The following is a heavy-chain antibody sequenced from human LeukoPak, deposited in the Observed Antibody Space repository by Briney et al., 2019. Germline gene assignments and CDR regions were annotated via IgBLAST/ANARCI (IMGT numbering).Heavy chain of an antibody. CDR2: IGVTGDT. V-gene: IGHV3-13*01. D-gene: IGHD3-10*01. Sequence: GGSLRLSCAASGFTFSKDDFHWVRQAPGKGLEWVAAIGVTGDTYYADSVKGRFTISRDNAKNSVFLQMNSLRAEDTAVYYCAGSRGKRITMFRVFDYWGQGTLVTVSS. CDR1: GFTFSKDD. J-gene: IGHJ4*02. CDR3: AGSRGKRITMFRVFDY.